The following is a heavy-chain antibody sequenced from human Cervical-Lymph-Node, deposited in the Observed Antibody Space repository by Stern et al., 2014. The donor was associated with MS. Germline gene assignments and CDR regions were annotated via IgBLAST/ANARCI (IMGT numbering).Heavy chain of an antibody. Sequence: EVQLVESGGGLVKPGGSLRLSCAASGFTFRRYSMNWVRQAPGKGLEWVSSISSTATYIYYSDSVRGRFTISRDNAKTALFLQMNSLRVEDTAVYYCAKYCSDSICNGFDHWGQGALVTVSS. J-gene: IGHJ4*02. CDR1: GFTFRRYS. CDR2: ISSTATYI. CDR3: AKYCSDSICNGFDH. V-gene: IGHV3-21*01. D-gene: IGHD2-15*01.